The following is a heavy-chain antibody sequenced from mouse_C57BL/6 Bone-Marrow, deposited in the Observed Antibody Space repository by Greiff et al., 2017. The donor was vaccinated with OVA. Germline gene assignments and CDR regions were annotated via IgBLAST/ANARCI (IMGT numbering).Heavy chain of an antibody. CDR3: TIWGRAWFAY. Sequence: VQLQQSGAELVRPGASVKLSCTASGFNIKDDYMHWVKQRPEQGLEWIGWIDPENGDTEYASKFQGKATITADTSSNTAYLQLSSLTSEDTAVYYCTIWGRAWFAYWGQGTLVTVSA. J-gene: IGHJ3*01. CDR2: IDPENGDT. V-gene: IGHV14-4*01. CDR1: GFNIKDDY. D-gene: IGHD1-1*02.